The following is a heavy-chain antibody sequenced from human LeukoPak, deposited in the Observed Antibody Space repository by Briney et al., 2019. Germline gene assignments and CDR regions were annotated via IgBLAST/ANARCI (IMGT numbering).Heavy chain of an antibody. CDR1: GGSISSGGYY. J-gene: IGHJ4*02. V-gene: IGHV4-30-2*01. CDR2: IYHSGST. Sequence: SETLSLTCTVSGGSISSGGYYWSWIRQPPGKGLEWIGYIYHSGSTYYNPSLKSRVTISVDRSKNQFSLKLSSVTAADTAVYYCARGSGVSGSYQVDYWGQGTLVTVSS. D-gene: IGHD3-10*01. CDR3: ARGSGVSGSYQVDY.